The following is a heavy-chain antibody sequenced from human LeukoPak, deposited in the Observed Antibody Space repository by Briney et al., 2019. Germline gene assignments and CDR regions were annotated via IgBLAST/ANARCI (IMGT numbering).Heavy chain of an antibody. CDR2: IYYSGST. D-gene: IGHD3-9*01. J-gene: IGHJ5*02. CDR3: ARGRSDILTGFNWFDP. V-gene: IGHV4-39*07. CDR1: GGSISSSSYY. Sequence: SETLSLTCTVSGGSISSSSYYWGWIRQPPGKGLEWIGSIYYSGSTYYNPSLKSRVTISVDTSKNQFSLKLSSVTAADTAVYYCARGRSDILTGFNWFDPWGQGTLVTVSS.